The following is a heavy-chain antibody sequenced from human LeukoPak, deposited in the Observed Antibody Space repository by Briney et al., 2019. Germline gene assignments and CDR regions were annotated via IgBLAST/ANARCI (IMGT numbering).Heavy chain of an antibody. CDR1: GYTFTNYA. D-gene: IGHD6-6*01. CDR3: ARASVSSSFVYWESAYFDF. Sequence: GASVKVSCKASGYTFTNYAIHWVRQAPGQRLEWMGWINGGSGNTKYSQNFQGRVTITRDTSASTAYMGLSSLRSEDTAVYYCARASVSSSFVYWESAYFDFWGQGTLVTVSS. CDR2: INGGSGNT. V-gene: IGHV1-3*01. J-gene: IGHJ4*02.